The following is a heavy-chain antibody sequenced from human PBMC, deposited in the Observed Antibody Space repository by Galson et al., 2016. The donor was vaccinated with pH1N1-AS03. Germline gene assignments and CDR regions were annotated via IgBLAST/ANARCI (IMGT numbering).Heavy chain of an antibody. V-gene: IGHV5-10-1*01. CDR2: IDPSDAYT. CDR3: ARHRKPCGSGSDFDY. J-gene: IGHJ4*02. D-gene: IGHD3-10*01. CDR1: GYTSTIYW. Sequence: QSGAEVKKPGESLKISCKGSGYTSTIYWISWVRQMPGKGLEWMGKIDPSDAYTYYSPSFRGHVTFSIDKSTSTAFLQWNNLKASDSALYFCARHRKPCGSGSDFDYWGQGTLVAVSS.